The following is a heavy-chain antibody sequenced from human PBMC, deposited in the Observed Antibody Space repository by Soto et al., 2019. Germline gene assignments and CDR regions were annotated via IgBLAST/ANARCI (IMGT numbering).Heavy chain of an antibody. D-gene: IGHD1-7*01. J-gene: IGHJ4*02. CDR2: IVVGSGNT. CDR3: AADLFWNYVDNYFDY. V-gene: IGHV1-58*01. Sequence: ASVKVSCKASGFTFTSSAVQWVRQARGQRLEWIGWIVVGSGNTNYAQKFQERVTITRDMSTSTAYMELSSLRSEDTAVYYCAADLFWNYVDNYFDYWGQGTLVTVSS. CDR1: GFTFTSSA.